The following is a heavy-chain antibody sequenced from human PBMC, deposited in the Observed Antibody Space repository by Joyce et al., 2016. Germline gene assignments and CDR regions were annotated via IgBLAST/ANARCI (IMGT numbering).Heavy chain of an antibody. CDR1: GYTFTTYA. Sequence: QVQLVQSGAEVKKPGASVKVSCKASGYTFTTYAMHWARQAPGQRLEWMGWINAGNGNTKYSQKFQGRVTITGDTSASTAYMELSSLRSEDTAVYYCARVPTYCSGGSCYPQPEYFQHWGQGTLVTVSS. D-gene: IGHD2-15*01. CDR3: ARVPTYCSGGSCYPQPEYFQH. CDR2: INAGNGNT. J-gene: IGHJ1*01. V-gene: IGHV1-3*01.